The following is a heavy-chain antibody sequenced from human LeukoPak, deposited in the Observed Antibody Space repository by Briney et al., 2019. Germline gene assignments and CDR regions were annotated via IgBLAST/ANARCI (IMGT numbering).Heavy chain of an antibody. CDR1: GFTVSSNS. CDR3: ARRAGAYSHPYDY. V-gene: IGHV3-53*01. D-gene: IGHD4/OR15-4a*01. CDR2: IYSDNT. J-gene: IGHJ4*02. Sequence: GGSLRLSCTVSGFTVSSNSMSWVRQARGKGLEWVSFIYSDNTHYSDSVKGRFTISRDNSKNTLYLQMNSLRAEDTAVYYCARRAGAYSHPYDYWGQGTLVTVSS.